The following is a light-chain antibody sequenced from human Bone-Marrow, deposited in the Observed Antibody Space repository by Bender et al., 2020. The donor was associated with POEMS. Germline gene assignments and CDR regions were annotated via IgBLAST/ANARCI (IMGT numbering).Light chain of an antibody. CDR1: SSNIGSNT. Sequence: QSVLTQPPSASGTPGQRLTISCSGGSSNIGSNTVNWYQQLPGTAPKLLIYRDNQRPSGVPDRCSASKSGTSASLAISGLQSEDEADYYCAVWDDSLNGWVFGGGTKLTVL. CDR2: RDN. CDR3: AVWDDSLNGWV. J-gene: IGLJ3*02. V-gene: IGLV1-44*01.